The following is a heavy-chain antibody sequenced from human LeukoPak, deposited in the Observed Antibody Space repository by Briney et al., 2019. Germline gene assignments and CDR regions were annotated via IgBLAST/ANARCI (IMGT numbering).Heavy chain of an antibody. V-gene: IGHV4-59*01. CDR2: VSYSGGT. D-gene: IGHD1-7*01. CDR3: ARSPPNIAVLENYFDA. Sequence: SETLSLTCSVSGGSISNFYRSWIRQSPGKGLEWIGYVSYSGGTNYNPSLKSRVDMSVDMSKNQFSLRLGAVTAADTAVYFCARSPPNIAVLENYFDAWGRGTLVTVSS. CDR1: GGSISNFY. J-gene: IGHJ5*02.